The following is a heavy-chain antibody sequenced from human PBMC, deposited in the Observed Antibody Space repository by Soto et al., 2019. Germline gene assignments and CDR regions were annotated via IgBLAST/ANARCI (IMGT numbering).Heavy chain of an antibody. CDR2: ISSSGGTI. CDR1: GFSCRDYE. V-gene: IGHV3-48*03. D-gene: IGHD3-10*01. Sequence: GGSLRLSCAASGFSCRDYEMNWVRQNTGKGLEWLSYISSSGGTIKYADSVKGRFTISRDNAKNSLYLQMHSLRADDTAVYYCARDAFEIYYKFGLDVWGQGTPVTVSS. J-gene: IGHJ6*02. CDR3: ARDAFEIYYKFGLDV.